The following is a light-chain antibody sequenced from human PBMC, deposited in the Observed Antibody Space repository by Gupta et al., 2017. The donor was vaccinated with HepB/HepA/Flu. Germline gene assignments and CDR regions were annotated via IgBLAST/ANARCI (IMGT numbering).Light chain of an antibody. Sequence: DDVLTSSPPPLPVILGKPSSISCTSSQSLVFSDGNTFLHWFQQRPGQSPRRLLYQVSKRDSGVPERFSGSGSGTDFTLRISMVEAEDVAIYYCVQGTHWPTFGGGTKVEIK. CDR2: QVS. CDR1: QSLVFSDGNTF. CDR3: VQGTHWPT. V-gene: IGKV2-30*01. J-gene: IGKJ4*01.